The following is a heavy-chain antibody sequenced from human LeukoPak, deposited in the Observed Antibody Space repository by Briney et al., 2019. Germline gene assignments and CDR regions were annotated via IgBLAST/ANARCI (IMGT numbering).Heavy chain of an antibody. D-gene: IGHD3-22*01. J-gene: IGHJ5*02. V-gene: IGHV5-51*01. Sequence: GESLKISCKGSGYTFTDYWIGWVRHMPGKGLEWMGIIFPGDSDTRYSPSFQGQVTISADKSINTAYLQWSSLKASDTAIYYCARPQGISMIVAWGQGTLVTVSS. CDR1: GYTFTDYW. CDR2: IFPGDSDT. CDR3: ARPQGISMIVA.